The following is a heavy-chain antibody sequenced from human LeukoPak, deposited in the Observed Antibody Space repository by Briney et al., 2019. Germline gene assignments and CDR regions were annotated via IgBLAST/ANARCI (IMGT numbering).Heavy chain of an antibody. V-gene: IGHV3-11*04. J-gene: IGHJ6*03. CDR3: ARLSAYYYGSYFYYYMDV. D-gene: IGHD3-10*01. CDR1: GFTFSDYY. CDR2: ISSSGSTI. Sequence: GGSLRLSCAASGFTFSDYYMSWIRQAPGKGLEWVSYISSSGSTIYYADSVEGRFTISRDNAKNSLYLQMNSLRAEDTAVYYCARLSAYYYGSYFYYYMDVWGKGTTVTVSS.